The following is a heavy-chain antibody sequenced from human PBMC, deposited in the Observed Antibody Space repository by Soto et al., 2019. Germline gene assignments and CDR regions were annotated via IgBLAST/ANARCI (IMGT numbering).Heavy chain of an antibody. CDR3: TSSSLSDIVVVAAASELDY. CDR2: ISYDGSNK. D-gene: IGHD2-15*01. V-gene: IGHV3-30*04. CDR1: GFTFKSNA. Sequence: QVQLVESGGGVVQPGRSLRLSCAASGFTFKSNAMHWVRQAPGKGLEWVAVISYDGSNKHYTDSVKGRFTISRDNSKNTLYLQMNGLRPEDTAVYYCTSSSLSDIVVVAAASELDYWGQGTLVTVSS. J-gene: IGHJ4*02.